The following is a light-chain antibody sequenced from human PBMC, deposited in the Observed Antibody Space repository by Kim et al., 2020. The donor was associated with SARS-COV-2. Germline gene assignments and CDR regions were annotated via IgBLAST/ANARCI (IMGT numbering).Light chain of an antibody. CDR1: QSISSW. CDR3: QQYNSYLYT. V-gene: IGKV1-5*01. J-gene: IGKJ2*01. CDR2: DAS. Sequence: ASVGNRVTFTCRASQSISSWLAWYQQKPGKSPKLLIYDASSLESGIPSRFSGSGSGTEFTLTISSLQPDDFATYYCQQYNSYLYTFGQGTKLEI.